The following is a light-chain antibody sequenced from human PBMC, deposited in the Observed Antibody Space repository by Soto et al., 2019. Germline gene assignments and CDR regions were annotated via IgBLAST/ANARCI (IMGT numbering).Light chain of an antibody. Sequence: EIVLTQSPGTLSLSPGEGATLSCRASQIVTNSYLAWYQQKPGQAPRFLIYGASSRATGIPDRFSGSGSGTAFTLTISRLEPEDFAVYYCQQSGSSPITFGQGTRLEIK. J-gene: IGKJ5*01. V-gene: IGKV3-20*01. CDR3: QQSGSSPIT. CDR2: GAS. CDR1: QIVTNSY.